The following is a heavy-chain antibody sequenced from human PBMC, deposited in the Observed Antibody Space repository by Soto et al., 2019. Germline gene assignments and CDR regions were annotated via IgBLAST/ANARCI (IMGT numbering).Heavy chain of an antibody. Sequence: SETLSLTCTVSGDSISSSTYSWGWIRQPPGKGLEYIGTIYYSGKTYYNWPLESRVTMSLDTSKNQFSLRLTSVTAADTAVYYCARVYSSSWYYFDYWGQGTLVTVSS. CDR2: IYYSGKT. CDR1: GDSISSSTYS. J-gene: IGHJ4*02. CDR3: ARVYSSSWYYFDY. V-gene: IGHV4-39*01. D-gene: IGHD6-13*01.